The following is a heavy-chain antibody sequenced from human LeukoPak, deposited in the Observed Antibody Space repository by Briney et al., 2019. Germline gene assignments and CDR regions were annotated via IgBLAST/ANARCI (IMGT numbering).Heavy chain of an antibody. V-gene: IGHV4-34*01. Sequence: SETLSLTCAVYGGSFSDYYWSWIRQSPGRGQEWIGEINQSGTTDYNPSLKSRVIISIDTSKTQFSLKLSSVTAADTAVYYCARDYDSSGYYPFYWGQGTPVTVSS. CDR3: ARDYDSSGYYPFY. CDR1: GGSFSDYY. CDR2: INQSGTT. J-gene: IGHJ4*02. D-gene: IGHD3-22*01.